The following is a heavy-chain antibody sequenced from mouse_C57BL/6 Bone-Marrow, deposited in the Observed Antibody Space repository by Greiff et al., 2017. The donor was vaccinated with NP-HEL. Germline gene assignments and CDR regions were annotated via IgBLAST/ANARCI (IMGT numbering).Heavy chain of an antibody. CDR1: GFNIKDYY. J-gene: IGHJ1*03. D-gene: IGHD1-1*01. Sequence: VQLQQSGAELVKPGASVKLSCTASGFNIKDYYMHWVKQRPEQGLEWIGRIDPEDGETKYAPKFQGKATITADTSSNTAYLQLSSLTSEDTAVDYCARGDGSSLWYFDVWGTGTTVTVSS. CDR3: ARGDGSSLWYFDV. CDR2: IDPEDGET. V-gene: IGHV14-2*01.